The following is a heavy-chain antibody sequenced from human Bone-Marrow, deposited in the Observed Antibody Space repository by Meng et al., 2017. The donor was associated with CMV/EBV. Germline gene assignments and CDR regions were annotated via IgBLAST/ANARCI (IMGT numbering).Heavy chain of an antibody. D-gene: IGHD3-10*01. CDR1: GYTFTSYD. J-gene: IGHJ4*02. V-gene: IGHV1-8*01. CDR3: ARFASGSSTN. Sequence: QVQLVQSGAEVRTPGATVMVSCKTSGYTFTSYDVHWVRQATGHGLEWMGWMNPNSGNTGYLQKFQDRVTVTRNTSISTAYMELSSLTSEDTAIYYCARFASGSSTNWGQGTLVTVSS. CDR2: MNPNSGNT.